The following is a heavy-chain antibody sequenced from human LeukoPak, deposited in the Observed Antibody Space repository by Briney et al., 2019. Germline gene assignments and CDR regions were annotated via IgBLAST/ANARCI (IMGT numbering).Heavy chain of an antibody. Sequence: GGSLRLSCAASGFTFSNSAMNWVRQAPGKGLEWISTISGSADGTHYRDSVKGRFTISRDNSKNTLYLHMIRLSAEDSAVYYCAKSIGGTLFESWSQGTLVTVSS. J-gene: IGHJ4*02. D-gene: IGHD4-23*01. V-gene: IGHV3-23*01. CDR2: ISGSADGT. CDR1: GFTFSNSA. CDR3: AKSIGGTLFES.